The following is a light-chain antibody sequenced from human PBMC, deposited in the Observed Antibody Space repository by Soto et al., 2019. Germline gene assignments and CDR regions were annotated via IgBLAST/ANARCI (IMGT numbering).Light chain of an antibody. CDR2: GAS. V-gene: IGKV3-20*01. CDR3: QQYGSSPPYT. J-gene: IGKJ2*01. Sequence: ERVMTQSPATLSLSPGERATLSCRASQSVSSSYLAWYQQKPGQAPRLLIYGASSRATGIPDRFSGSGSGTDFTLTISRLEPEDFAVYYCQQYGSSPPYTFGQGTKLEIK. CDR1: QSVSSSY.